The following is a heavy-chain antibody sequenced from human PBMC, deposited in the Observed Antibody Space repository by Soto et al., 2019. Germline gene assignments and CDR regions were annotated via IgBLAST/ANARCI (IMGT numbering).Heavy chain of an antibody. J-gene: IGHJ6*02. V-gene: IGHV3-23*01. CDR3: AKDGASGSYPPYYYFGMDV. CDR1: GFTFSSYA. CDR2: ISGSGGNA. D-gene: IGHD1-26*01. Sequence: GGSLRLSCAASGFTFSSYAMSWVRQAPGKGLEWVSTISGSGGNAYYADSVKGRFSISRDNSKNTLRLQMNSLRADDTAVYYCAKDGASGSYPPYYYFGMDVWGQGTTVTVSS.